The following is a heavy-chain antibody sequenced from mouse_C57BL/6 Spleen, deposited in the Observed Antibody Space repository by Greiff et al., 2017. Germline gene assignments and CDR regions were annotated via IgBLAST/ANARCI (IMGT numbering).Heavy chain of an antibody. CDR2: INPNNGGN. CDR3: TGGDYDNDKYCAIDY. D-gene: IGHD2-4*01. J-gene: IGHJ4*01. V-gene: IGHV1-34*01. Sequence: EVQLVEPGAELVKPGASVKMSCKASGYTFTDYCMHWVKQRHGKSLEWIGNINPNNGGNGYNQKFKGKATLTVDKSSSTAYMELSSLTSEDSAVYCRTGGDYDNDKYCAIDYWGQGTSGTVSS. CDR1: GYTFTDYC.